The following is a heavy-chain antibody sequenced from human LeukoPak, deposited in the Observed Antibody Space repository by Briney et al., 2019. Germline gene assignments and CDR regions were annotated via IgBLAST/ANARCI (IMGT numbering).Heavy chain of an antibody. CDR3: ARDRGSSSPGFDP. V-gene: IGHV3-30*01. CDR2: ISYDGSNK. CDR1: GFTFSSYA. D-gene: IGHD6-6*01. J-gene: IGHJ5*02. Sequence: GRSLRLSCAASGFTFSSYAMHWVRQAPGKGLEWVAVISYDGSNKYYADSVKGRFTISRDNSKNTLYLQMNSLRAEDTAVYYSARDRGSSSPGFDPWGQGTLVTVSS.